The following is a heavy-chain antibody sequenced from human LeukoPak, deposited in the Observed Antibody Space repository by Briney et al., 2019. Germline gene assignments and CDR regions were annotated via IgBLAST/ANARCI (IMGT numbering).Heavy chain of an antibody. J-gene: IGHJ4*02. Sequence: SQTLSLTCTVSGGSISSGAYYWSWIRQPAGKGLEWIGHIYTTGSTSYSPSLKSRVTISIDTSKNQFSLNLRSVAAADTAVYYCARHSPVGIFYFDYWGQGTLVTVSS. CDR1: GGSISSGAYY. D-gene: IGHD1-26*01. CDR3: ARHSPVGIFYFDY. V-gene: IGHV4-61*09. CDR2: IYTTGST.